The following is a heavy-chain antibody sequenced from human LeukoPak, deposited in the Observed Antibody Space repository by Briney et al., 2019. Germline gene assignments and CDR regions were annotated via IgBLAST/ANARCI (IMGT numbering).Heavy chain of an antibody. Sequence: GGSLRLSCAASGFTFSSYWMSWVRQAPGKGLEWVANIKQDGSEKYYVDSVKGRFTISRDNAKNSLYLQMNSLRAEDTAVYYCARARIKGFRVKGVGPFDIWGQGTTVAVSS. V-gene: IGHV3-7*01. CDR3: ARARIKGFRVKGVGPFDI. CDR1: GFTFSSYW. CDR2: IKQDGSEK. J-gene: IGHJ3*02. D-gene: IGHD2-8*01.